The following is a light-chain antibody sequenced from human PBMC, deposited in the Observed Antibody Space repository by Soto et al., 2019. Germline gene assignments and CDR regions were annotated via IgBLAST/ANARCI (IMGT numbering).Light chain of an antibody. CDR3: QQYNSNWWT. CDR2: KVS. V-gene: IGKV1-5*03. CDR1: DLNWW. J-gene: IGKJ1*01. Sequence: QINQFSFNPFATLGNKVPIHLRGHSDLNWWLAWFQKKPGKTPKVLIYKVSNLESGVPLRFSGSGSETEFTLTISSLQPDDFATYYCQQYNSNWWTFGQGTKVEIK.